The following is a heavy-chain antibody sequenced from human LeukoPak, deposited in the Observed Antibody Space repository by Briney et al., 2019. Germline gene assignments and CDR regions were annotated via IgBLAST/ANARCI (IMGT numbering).Heavy chain of an antibody. Sequence: SETLSLTCSVSGGSISSSSYYWGWIHQPPGKGLEWIGSIYYSGSTYYNPSLKSRVTISVDTSKNQFSLKLNSVTAADTAVYYCARFARIAVALDYWGQGTLVTVSS. CDR2: IYYSGST. CDR3: ARFARIAVALDY. V-gene: IGHV4-39*01. CDR1: GGSISSSSYY. D-gene: IGHD6-19*01. J-gene: IGHJ4*02.